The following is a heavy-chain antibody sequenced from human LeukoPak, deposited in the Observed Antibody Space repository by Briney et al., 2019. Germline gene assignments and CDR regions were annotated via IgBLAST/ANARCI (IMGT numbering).Heavy chain of an antibody. J-gene: IGHJ4*02. CDR3: ARQSTSMVTFDY. CDR1: GGSISSSSYY. Sequence: KPSETLSLTCTGSGGSISSSSYYWGWIRQPPGNGLEWIGSIYYCGGTYYNPSLKSRLTISVDTSKNQFSLKLSSVTAADTAVYYCARQSTSMVTFDYWGQGTLVTVSS. V-gene: IGHV4-39*01. CDR2: IYYCGGT. D-gene: IGHD5-18*01.